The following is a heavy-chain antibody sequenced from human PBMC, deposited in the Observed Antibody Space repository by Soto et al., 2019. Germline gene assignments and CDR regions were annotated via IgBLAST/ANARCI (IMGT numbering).Heavy chain of an antibody. CDR1: GLTFGSRA. CDR3: ARCGFTYGSHY. V-gene: IGHV3-23*01. Sequence: PGGSLRLSCVASGLTFGSRAMSWVRQAPGEGLQWVSTITDTGGDAKYADSVRGRFVISRDNSKKTLYLQMTSLTAEDSAVYFCARCGFTYGSHYWGQGTLVTVSS. D-gene: IGHD5-18*01. J-gene: IGHJ4*02. CDR2: ITDTGGDA.